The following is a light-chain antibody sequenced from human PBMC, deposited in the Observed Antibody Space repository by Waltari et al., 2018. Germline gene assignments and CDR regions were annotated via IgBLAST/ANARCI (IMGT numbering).Light chain of an antibody. J-gene: IGLJ1*01. CDR2: EVS. CDR1: DSDVGAYDF. CDR3: SSYTTSSAPGV. V-gene: IGLV2-14*01. Sequence: QSALTQPASVSGSPGQSITISCSGTDSDVGAYDFFSWYQQHPGKAPHLIIYEVSNRPSGISNRFAASKSSNTASLTISGLQAEDEADDYCSSYTTSSAPGVFGTGTRVTVL.